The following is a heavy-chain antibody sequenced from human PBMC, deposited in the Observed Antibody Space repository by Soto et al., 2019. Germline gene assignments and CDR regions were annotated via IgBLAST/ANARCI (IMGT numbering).Heavy chain of an antibody. D-gene: IGHD1-1*01. V-gene: IGHV1-69*02. CDR3: ARVHKRTQYYFDY. J-gene: IGHJ4*02. CDR2: IIPILGIA. CDR1: GGTFSSYT. Sequence: GASVKVSCKASGGTFSSYTISWVRQAPGQGLEWMGRIIPILGIANYAQKFQGRVTITADKSTSTAYMELSSLRSEDTAVYYCARVHKRTQYYFDYWGQGTLVTVAS.